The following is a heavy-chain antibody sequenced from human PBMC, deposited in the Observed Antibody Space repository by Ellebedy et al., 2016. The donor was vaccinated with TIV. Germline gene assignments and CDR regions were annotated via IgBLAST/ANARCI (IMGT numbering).Heavy chain of an antibody. V-gene: IGHV3-23*01. CDR1: GFRFSSYA. D-gene: IGHD5-12*01. J-gene: IGHJ4*02. Sequence: GESLKISCAASGFRFSSYAMNWVRQAPGKGLEWVSGISDSGDTTYYPDSVKGRFTISRDNSKNTLYLQMNSLRADDTALYYCASAARGSGAYESFWGQGTLVTVSS. CDR2: ISDSGDTT. CDR3: ASAARGSGAYESF.